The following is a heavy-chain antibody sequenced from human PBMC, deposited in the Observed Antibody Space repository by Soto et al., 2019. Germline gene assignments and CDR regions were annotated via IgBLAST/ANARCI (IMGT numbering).Heavy chain of an antibody. V-gene: IGHV5-51*01. CDR1: GYIFTSYW. CDR2: IYPGDSDT. Sequence: PGESLKISCKGSGYIFTSYWIGWVRQMPGKGLEWMGIIYPGDSDTGYSPSFQGQVTISADKSISTAYLQWSSLKASGTAMYYCATFYYYDSSGPDAFDIWGQGTMVTVSS. CDR3: ATFYYYDSSGPDAFDI. J-gene: IGHJ3*02. D-gene: IGHD3-22*01.